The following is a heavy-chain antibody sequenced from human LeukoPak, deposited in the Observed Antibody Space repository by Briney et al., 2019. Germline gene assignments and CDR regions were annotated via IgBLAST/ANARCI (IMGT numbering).Heavy chain of an antibody. CDR2: IYYSGST. CDR3: ARVGVTGQ. V-gene: IGHV4-39*07. CDR1: GGSISSSSYY. D-gene: IGHD3-9*01. Sequence: PSETLSLTCTVSGGSISSSSYYWGWIRQPPGKGLEWIGSIYYSGSTYYNPSLKSRVTISVDTSKNQFSLKLSSVTAADTAVYYCARVGVTGQWGQGTLVTVSS. J-gene: IGHJ4*02.